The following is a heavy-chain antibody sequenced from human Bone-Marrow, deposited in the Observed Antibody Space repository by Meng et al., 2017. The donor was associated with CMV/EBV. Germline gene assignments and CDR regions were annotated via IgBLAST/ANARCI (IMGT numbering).Heavy chain of an antibody. CDR3: AKLSGRCDFWSGYYYDY. J-gene: IGHJ4*02. V-gene: IGHV3-9*01. D-gene: IGHD3-3*01. Sequence: SLKISCAASGFTFDDYAMHWVRQAPGKGLEWVSGISWNSGSIGYADSVKGRFTISRDNAKNSLYLQMNSLRAEDTALYYCAKLSGRCDFWSGYYYDYWGQGTLVTVSS. CDR1: GFTFDDYA. CDR2: ISWNSGSI.